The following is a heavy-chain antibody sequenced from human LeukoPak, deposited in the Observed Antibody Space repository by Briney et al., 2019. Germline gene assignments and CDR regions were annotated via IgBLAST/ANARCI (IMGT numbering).Heavy chain of an antibody. CDR2: INPNSGGT. CDR3: ARADRLHGGPYLIVP. CDR1: GYSLTDYY. J-gene: IGHJ5*02. D-gene: IGHD2-21*01. Sequence: ASVKVSCKTSGYSLTDYYMHWVRQAPGQGLEWMGWINPNSGGTSSAQKFQGRVTMTRDTSITTVYMEVSWLTSDDTAIYYCARADRLHGGPYLIVPWGQGTLVTVSS. V-gene: IGHV1-2*02.